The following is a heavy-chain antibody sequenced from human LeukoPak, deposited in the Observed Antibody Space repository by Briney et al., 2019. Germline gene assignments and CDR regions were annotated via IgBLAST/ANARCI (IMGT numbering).Heavy chain of an antibody. CDR3: ARGTYGDSNLFDY. CDR2: IYHSGST. CDR1: GGSISSGGYS. V-gene: IGHV4-30-2*01. J-gene: IGHJ4*02. Sequence: SQTLSLTCAVSGGSISSGGYSWSWIRQPPGKGLEWIGYIYHSGSTYYNPSLKSRVTISVDRSKNQFSLKLSSVTAADTAVYYCARGTYGDSNLFDYWGQGTLVTASS. D-gene: IGHD4-17*01.